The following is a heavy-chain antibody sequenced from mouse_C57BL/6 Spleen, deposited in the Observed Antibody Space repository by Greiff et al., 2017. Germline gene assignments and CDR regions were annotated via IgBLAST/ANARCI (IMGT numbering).Heavy chain of an antibody. D-gene: IGHD1-1*02. CDR1: GYTFTSYW. CDR3: ARKGGSYYFDY. Sequence: QVQLQQPGAELVKPGASVKLSCKASGYTFTSYWMQWVKQRPGQGLEWIGGIDPSDSYTNYNQKFKGKATLTVDTSSSTAYMQLSSLTSEDSAVYYCARKGGSYYFDYGGQGTTRTVSS. V-gene: IGHV1-50*01. J-gene: IGHJ2*01. CDR2: IDPSDSYT.